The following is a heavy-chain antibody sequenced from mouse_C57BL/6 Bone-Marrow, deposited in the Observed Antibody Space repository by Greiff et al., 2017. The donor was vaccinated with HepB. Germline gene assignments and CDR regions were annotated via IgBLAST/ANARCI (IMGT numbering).Heavy chain of an antibody. CDR2: IDPENGDT. V-gene: IGHV14-4*01. CDR1: GFNIKDDY. Sequence: VQLQQSGAELVRPGASVKLSCTASGFNIKDDYMHWVKQRPEQGLEWIGWIDPENGDTEYASKFQGKATITADTSSNTATLQLSSLTSEDTAVYYCTTLKLTPEFAYWGQGTLVTVSA. CDR3: TTLKLTPEFAY. D-gene: IGHD1-3*01. J-gene: IGHJ3*01.